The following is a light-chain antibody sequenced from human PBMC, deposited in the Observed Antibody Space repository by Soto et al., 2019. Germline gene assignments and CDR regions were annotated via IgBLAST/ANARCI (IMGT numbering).Light chain of an antibody. Sequence: DVQMDQSPSTLSVSLRDRVAITCLASQTISSWLAWYQQKPGKAPKLLIYKASTLKSGVPSRFSGSGSGTEFTLTISSLQPDDFATYYCQHYNSYSEAFGQGTKVDIK. CDR3: QHYNSYSEA. V-gene: IGKV1-5*03. CDR2: KAS. J-gene: IGKJ1*01. CDR1: QTISSW.